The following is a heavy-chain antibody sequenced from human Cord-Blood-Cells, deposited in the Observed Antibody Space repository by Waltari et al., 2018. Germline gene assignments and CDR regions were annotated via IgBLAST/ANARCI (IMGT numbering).Heavy chain of an antibody. Sequence: EVQLVEPGGGLVKPGGSLRLSCAASGFTFSNAWMSWVRKAPGKGLEWVGRIKSKTDGGTTDYAAPVKGRFTISRDDSKNTLYLQMNSLKTEDTAVYYCTTYFSSGSYYFDYWGQGTLVTVSS. J-gene: IGHJ4*02. CDR2: IKSKTDGGTT. V-gene: IGHV3-15*01. D-gene: IGHD1-26*01. CDR3: TTYFSSGSYYFDY. CDR1: GFTFSNAW.